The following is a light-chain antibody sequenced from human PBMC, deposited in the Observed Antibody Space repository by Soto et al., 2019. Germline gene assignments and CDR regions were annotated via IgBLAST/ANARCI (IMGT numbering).Light chain of an antibody. J-gene: IGLJ3*02. CDR1: SSNIGSNT. CDR3: AAWDDSLNVWV. V-gene: IGLV1-44*01. CDR2: SNN. Sequence: QSVLTQPPSASGTPGQRVTISCSGSSSNIGSNTVNWYQQLPGTAPKLLIYSNNQRPSGVPDRFSGSKSGTSASLAISGLQSEDEADDYCAAWDDSLNVWVFGGGTKVTVL.